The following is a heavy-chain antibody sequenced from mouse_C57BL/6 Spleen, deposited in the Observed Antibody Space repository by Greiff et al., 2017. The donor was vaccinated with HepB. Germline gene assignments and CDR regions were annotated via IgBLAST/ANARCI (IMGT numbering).Heavy chain of an antibody. J-gene: IGHJ1*03. CDR3: ARGDYYGSSRYFDV. Sequence: VQLQQSGPELVKPGASVKISCKASGYAFSSSWMNWVKQRPGKGLEWIGRICPGDGDTNYNGKFKGKATLTADKSSSTAYMQLSSLTSEDSAVYFCARGDYYGSSRYFDVWGTGTTVTVSS. D-gene: IGHD1-1*01. V-gene: IGHV1-82*01. CDR2: ICPGDGDT. CDR1: GYAFSSSW.